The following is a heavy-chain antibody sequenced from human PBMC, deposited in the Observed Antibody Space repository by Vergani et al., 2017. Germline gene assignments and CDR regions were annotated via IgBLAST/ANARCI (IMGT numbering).Heavy chain of an antibody. CDR3: AKSPRLAASPYYYYYMDV. Sequence: QVQLVESGGGVVQPGRSLRLSCAASGFIFSSYGMHWVRQAPGKGLEWVAVISYDGTKKYYADFVKGRFTISRDNSKNTLYLQMNSLRAEDTAVFYCAKSPRLAASPYYYYYMDVWGKGP. D-gene: IGHD6-25*01. V-gene: IGHV3-30*18. J-gene: IGHJ6*03. CDR2: ISYDGTKK. CDR1: GFIFSSYG.